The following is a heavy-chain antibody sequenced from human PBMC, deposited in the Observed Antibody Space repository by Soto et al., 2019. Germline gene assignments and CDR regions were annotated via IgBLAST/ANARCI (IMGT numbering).Heavy chain of an antibody. CDR2: LSGSDDST. CDR3: AKKYHYGSGTYLYYFDY. Sequence: EVQLLESGGGLVQPGGSLRLSCAASGFTFSHFAMSWVRQAPGKGLEWVSTLSGSDDSTYYADSVKDRFTISRDNSKNTLYLQLNSLRAEDTAVYYCAKKYHYGSGTYLYYFDYWGQGTLVTVSS. V-gene: IGHV3-23*01. CDR1: GFTFSHFA. J-gene: IGHJ4*02. D-gene: IGHD3-10*01.